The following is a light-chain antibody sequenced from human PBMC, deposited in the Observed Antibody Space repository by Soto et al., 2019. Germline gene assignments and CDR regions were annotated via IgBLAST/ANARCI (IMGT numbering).Light chain of an antibody. J-gene: IGKJ5*01. CDR1: QGIRND. CDR2: SAS. Sequence: DIQMTQSPSSLSASVGDRVTISCRASQGIRNDLAWYQQKPGKAPKGLIYSASSLHSGVPSRFSGSGSGTDFTLTISSLQPDDFATYYCQQYNTYSTFGQGTRLEI. V-gene: IGKV1-17*01. CDR3: QQYNTYST.